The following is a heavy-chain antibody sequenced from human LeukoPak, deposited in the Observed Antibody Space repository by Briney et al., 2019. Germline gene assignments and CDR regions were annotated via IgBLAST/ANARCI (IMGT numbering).Heavy chain of an antibody. J-gene: IGHJ4*02. D-gene: IGHD3-22*01. Sequence: PGGSLRLSCAASGFAFSSYGMHWVRQAPGKGGEWGAVIWYDGSNKYYADSVKGRFTISRDNSKNTLYLQMNSLRAKDTAVYYCARDSSGYFEYYFDYWGQGNLVTVSS. CDR1: GFAFSSYG. CDR2: IWYDGSNK. CDR3: ARDSSGYFEYYFDY. V-gene: IGHV3-33*01.